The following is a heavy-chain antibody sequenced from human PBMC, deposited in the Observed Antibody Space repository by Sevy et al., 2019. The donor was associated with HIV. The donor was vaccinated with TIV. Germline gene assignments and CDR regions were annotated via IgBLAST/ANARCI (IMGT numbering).Heavy chain of an antibody. D-gene: IGHD2-2*01. J-gene: IGHJ4*02. CDR2: INPNSGGT. CDR3: AGAGPIVVVPGAIFLYGSPDY. V-gene: IGHV1-2*02. CDR1: GYTFTDYY. Sequence: ASVKVSCKASGYTFTDYYMHWVRQAPGQGLEWMGWINPNSGGTNYAQKFQGRVTMTRDTSISTAYMELSRLRSDDTAVDYCAGAGPIVVVPGAIFLYGSPDYWGQGTLVTVSS.